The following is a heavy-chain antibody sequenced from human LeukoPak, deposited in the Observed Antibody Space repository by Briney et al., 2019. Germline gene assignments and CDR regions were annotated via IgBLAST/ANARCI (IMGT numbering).Heavy chain of an antibody. Sequence: SETLSLTCTVSGGSISSSSYYWGWIRQPPGKGLEWIGSIYYSGSTYYNPSLKSRVTKSVDTSKNQFSLKLSSVTAADTAVYYCAREVRRSGYWASRGMDVWGKGTTVTVSS. CDR3: AREVRRSGYWASRGMDV. CDR1: GGSISSSSYY. V-gene: IGHV4-39*07. D-gene: IGHD3-22*01. J-gene: IGHJ6*04. CDR2: IYYSGST.